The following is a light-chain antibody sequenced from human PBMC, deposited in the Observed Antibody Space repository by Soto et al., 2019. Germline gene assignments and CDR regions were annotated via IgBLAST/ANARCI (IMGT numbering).Light chain of an antibody. CDR3: GTWDSNLSTAV. J-gene: IGLJ2*01. CDR2: ENN. CDR1: TSNIGNNY. Sequence: QSVLTQPPSLSAAPGQKVTISCSGTTSNIGNNYVSWYQQLPGTAPKLLIYENNKPPSGIPDRFSGSKSGTSASLGITGLQTGDEADYYCGTWDSNLSTAVFGGGTKLTVL. V-gene: IGLV1-51*02.